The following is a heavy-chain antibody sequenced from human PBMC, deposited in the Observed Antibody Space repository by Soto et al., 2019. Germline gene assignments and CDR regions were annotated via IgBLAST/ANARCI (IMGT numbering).Heavy chain of an antibody. D-gene: IGHD3-10*01. Sequence: ASVKVSCKASGYTFTSYDSNWVRQATGQGLEWMGWMNPNSGNTGYAQKFQGRVTMTRNTSISTAYMELSSLRSEDTAVYYCATAKSSEDTFDISGQGTIVTVSS. CDR1: GYTFTSYD. V-gene: IGHV1-8*01. CDR2: MNPNSGNT. J-gene: IGHJ3*02. CDR3: ATAKSSEDTFDI.